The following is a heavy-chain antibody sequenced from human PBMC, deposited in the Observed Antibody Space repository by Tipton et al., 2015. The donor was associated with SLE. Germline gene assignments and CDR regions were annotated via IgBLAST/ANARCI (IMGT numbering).Heavy chain of an antibody. D-gene: IGHD3-16*01. CDR3: ARAPEGDLLGGMDV. CDR2: ISYSGST. J-gene: IGHJ6*02. V-gene: IGHV4-31*03. Sequence: TLSLTCSVSGGSINNDGDYWSWIRQYPGKNLEWIGYISYSGSTYYTHYNPSLKSRVTISLDTSKNQFSLKVRSLTAADTAVYYCARAPEGDLLGGMDVWGQGTPVTVSS. CDR1: GGSINNDGDY.